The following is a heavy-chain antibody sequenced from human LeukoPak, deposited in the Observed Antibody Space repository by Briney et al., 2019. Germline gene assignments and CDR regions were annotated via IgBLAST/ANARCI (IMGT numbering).Heavy chain of an antibody. D-gene: IGHD3-22*01. CDR3: ARRLVDYYDSSGYYKSYFDY. Sequence: SETLSLTCTVSGGSISSSSYYWGWIRQPPGKGLEWIGSIYYSGSTYYNPSLKSRVTISEDTSKNQFSLKLSSVTAADTAVYYCARRLVDYYDSSGYYKSYFDYWGQGTLVTVSS. CDR1: GGSISSSSYY. V-gene: IGHV4-39*01. J-gene: IGHJ4*02. CDR2: IYYSGST.